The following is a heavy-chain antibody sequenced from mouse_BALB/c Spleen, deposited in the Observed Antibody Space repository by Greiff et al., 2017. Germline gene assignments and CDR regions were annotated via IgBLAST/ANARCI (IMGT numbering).Heavy chain of an antibody. CDR1: GFTFSSYT. Sequence: VHLVESGGGLVQPGGSLKLSCAASGFTFSSYTMSWVRQTPEKRLEWVAYISNGGGSTYYPDTVKGRFTISRDNAKNTLYLQMSSLKSEDTAMYYCARLGITNAMDYWGQGTSVTVSS. CDR3: ARLGITNAMDY. D-gene: IGHD2-4*01. J-gene: IGHJ4*01. V-gene: IGHV5-12-2*01. CDR2: ISNGGGST.